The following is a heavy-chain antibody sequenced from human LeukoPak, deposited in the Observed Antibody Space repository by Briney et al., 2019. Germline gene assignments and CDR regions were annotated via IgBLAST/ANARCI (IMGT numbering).Heavy chain of an antibody. CDR2: ISSSSSYI. CDR1: DFTFISYS. CDR3: KQKTAYDILTGYAPYYFDY. D-gene: IGHD3-9*01. V-gene: IGHV3-21*01. Sequence: GGSLRLSCAASDFTFISYSMNWFRQAPAKGLEWFSSISSSSSYIYYADSVKGRFTISRDNAKNSLYLQMNSLRADDTAVFYFKQKTAYDILTGYAPYYFDYWGQGTLVTASS. J-gene: IGHJ4*02.